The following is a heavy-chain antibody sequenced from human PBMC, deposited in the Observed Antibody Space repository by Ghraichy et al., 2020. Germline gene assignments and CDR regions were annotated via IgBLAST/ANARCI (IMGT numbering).Heavy chain of an antibody. Sequence: SETLSLTCAVYGGSFSGYYWSWIRQPPGKGLEWIGEINHSGSTNYNPSLKSRVTISVDTSKNQFSLKLSSVTAADTAVYYCARAARRYYGMDVWGQGTTVTVSS. CDR2: INHSGST. CDR1: GGSFSGYY. CDR3: ARAARRYYGMDV. J-gene: IGHJ6*02. D-gene: IGHD6-6*01. V-gene: IGHV4-34*01.